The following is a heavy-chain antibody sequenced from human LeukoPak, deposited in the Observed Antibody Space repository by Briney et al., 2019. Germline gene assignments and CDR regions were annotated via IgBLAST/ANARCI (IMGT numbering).Heavy chain of an antibody. CDR3: ARDQSVMGPTTLDY. V-gene: IGHV3-74*01. Sequence: GGSLRLSCAASGFTFSSYWMHWVRHAPGKGLVWVSRISSDGSNTIYADSVKGRFTISRDNAKNTLYLQMDSLRAEDTAVYYCARDQSVMGPTTLDYWGQGTLVTVSS. D-gene: IGHD1-26*01. CDR1: GFTFSSYW. J-gene: IGHJ4*02. CDR2: ISSDGSNT.